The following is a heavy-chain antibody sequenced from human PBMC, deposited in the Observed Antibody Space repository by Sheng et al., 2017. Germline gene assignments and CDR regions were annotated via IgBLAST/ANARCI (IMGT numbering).Heavy chain of an antibody. J-gene: IGHJ4*02. D-gene: IGHD3-22*01. CDR1: GFTFSSFG. CDR3: AKGYYPLVIRLGYFDF. Sequence: QLVDSGGGLVQPGGTLRLSCAASGFTFSSFGMSWVRQAPGKGLEWVSTISGSGDNTYYADSVKGRFTIARDNSKNTLYLQMSSLRAEDTAVYYCAKGYYPLVIRLGYFDFWGQGTPVTVSS. CDR2: ISGSGDNT. V-gene: IGHV3-23*04.